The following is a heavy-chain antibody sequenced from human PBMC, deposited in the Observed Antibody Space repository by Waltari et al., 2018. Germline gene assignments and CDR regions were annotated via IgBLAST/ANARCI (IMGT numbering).Heavy chain of an antibody. Sequence: QVQLVQSGSELKKAGASVKVSCKASGYTFTDHAMNWVRQVPGQGLQLLGGINTNTQNTFYERGFAGRFVFSLDTSISTVYMEITSLKTEDTAVYYCARELPGGGAVDSWGQGTLVSVAS. D-gene: IGHD3-16*01. CDR1: GYTFTDHA. CDR2: INTNTQNT. CDR3: ARELPGGGAVDS. V-gene: IGHV7-4-1*02. J-gene: IGHJ4*02.